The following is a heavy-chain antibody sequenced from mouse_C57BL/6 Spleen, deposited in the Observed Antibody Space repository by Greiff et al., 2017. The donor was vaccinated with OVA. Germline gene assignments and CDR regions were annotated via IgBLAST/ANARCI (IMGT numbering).Heavy chain of an antibody. Sequence: QVQLQQSGAELVRPGTSVKLSCKASGYTFTSYWMHWVKQRPGQGLEWIGVIDPSDSYTNYNQKFKGKATLTVDTSSSTAYMQLSSLTSEDTAVYYGARRMVTGDYFDYWGQGTTLTVSS. CDR1: GYTFTSYW. CDR2: IDPSDSYT. CDR3: ARRMVTGDYFDY. D-gene: IGHD2-2*01. V-gene: IGHV1-59*01. J-gene: IGHJ2*01.